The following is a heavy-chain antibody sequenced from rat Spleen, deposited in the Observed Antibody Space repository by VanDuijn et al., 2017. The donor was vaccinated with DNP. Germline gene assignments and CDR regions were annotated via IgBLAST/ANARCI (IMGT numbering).Heavy chain of an antibody. D-gene: IGHD1-6*01. V-gene: IGHV5-46*01. Sequence: EVRLVESGGGLVQPGRSMKLSCAASGFTFSSFPMAWVRQAPTKGLEWVADISTSGVVTYYRDSVKGRFTISRDNTESTLYLQMDSLRSEDTATYYCARRKNYGLSYYFDYWGQGVMVTVSS. CDR3: ARRKNYGLSYYFDY. J-gene: IGHJ2*01. CDR1: GFTFSSFP. CDR2: ISTSGVVT.